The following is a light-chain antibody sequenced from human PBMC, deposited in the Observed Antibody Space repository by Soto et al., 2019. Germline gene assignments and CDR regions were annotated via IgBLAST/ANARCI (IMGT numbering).Light chain of an antibody. CDR3: QKYGSSRT. Sequence: EIVLTQSPGTLSLSPGERATLSCRASQSVSSSYLAWYQQKPGQAPRLLIYGAYSRATGIPDRFSGSGSGTELTLTISRLEPEAFAVYYGQKYGSSRTFGQGTKVEIK. CDR2: GAY. J-gene: IGKJ1*01. V-gene: IGKV3-20*01. CDR1: QSVSSSY.